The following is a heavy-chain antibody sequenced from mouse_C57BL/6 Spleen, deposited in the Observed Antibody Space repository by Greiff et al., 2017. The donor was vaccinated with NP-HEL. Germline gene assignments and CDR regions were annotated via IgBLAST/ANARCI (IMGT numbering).Heavy chain of an antibody. CDR1: GYTFTSYW. CDR2: IHPNSGST. D-gene: IGHD1-1*01. CDR3: ARSEYYGRFAY. Sequence: QVQLQQPGAELVKPGASVKLSCKASGYTFTSYWMHWVKQRPGQGLEWIGMIHPNSGSTNYNEKFKSKATLTVDKSSSTAYMQLSSLTSEDSAVYYCARSEYYGRFAYWGQGTLVTVSA. J-gene: IGHJ3*01. V-gene: IGHV1-64*01.